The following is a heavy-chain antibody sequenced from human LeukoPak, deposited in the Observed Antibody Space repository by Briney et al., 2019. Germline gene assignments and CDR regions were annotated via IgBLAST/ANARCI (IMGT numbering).Heavy chain of an antibody. D-gene: IGHD6-19*01. Sequence: PGGSLRLSCAASGFTFSDSTMNWVRQASGKGLEWVASINSAGSTTHYADSVKGRLTISRDNARNSLYLQLNSLRGEDTAMYYCARDSRPRGGSGLYHNFDYWGQGTLVTVSS. V-gene: IGHV3-21*01. CDR1: GFTFSDST. CDR3: ARDSRPRGGSGLYHNFDY. J-gene: IGHJ4*02. CDR2: INSAGSTT.